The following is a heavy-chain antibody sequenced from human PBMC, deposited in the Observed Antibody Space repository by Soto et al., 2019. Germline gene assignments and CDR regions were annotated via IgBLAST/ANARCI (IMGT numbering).Heavy chain of an antibody. CDR3: ARCHSDSSGPGYLDS. CDR2: VIPMFPKA. Sequence: QVRLVQSEAEVKKAGSSVKVSCKASGGTFISDAVTWVRQAPGQGLEWMGGVIPMFPKANYAKKFQGRATISADKATSTVYMELHSLKSEDTAVYYCARCHSDSSGPGYLDSWGQGPLVTVTS. D-gene: IGHD3-22*01. J-gene: IGHJ4*02. V-gene: IGHV1-69*06. CDR1: GGTFISDA.